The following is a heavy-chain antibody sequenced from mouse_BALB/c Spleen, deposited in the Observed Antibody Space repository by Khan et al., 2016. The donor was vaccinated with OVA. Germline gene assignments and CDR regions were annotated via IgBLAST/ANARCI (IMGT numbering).Heavy chain of an antibody. V-gene: IGHV2-2*02. CDR2: IWSAGST. Sequence: QVQLKQSGPGLVQPSQSLSITCTVSGFSLPNYSVHWVRQSPGKGLEWLGVIWSAGSTDYNEAFISRLTISKDNSRSQVFFKMNNLQPNDTSIYYCAGRGYDYGRGALFAYWGQGTLVTVSA. J-gene: IGHJ3*01. CDR3: AGRGYDYGRGALFAY. CDR1: GFSLPNYS. D-gene: IGHD2-4*01.